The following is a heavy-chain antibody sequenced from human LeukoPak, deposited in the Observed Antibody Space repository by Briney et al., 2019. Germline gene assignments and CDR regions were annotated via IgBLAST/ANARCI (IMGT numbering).Heavy chain of an antibody. Sequence: GRSLRLSCAASGFTFSTYAMHWVRQAPGKGLEWVAVISHDGSNKYYADSVKGRFTISRDNSKNTLYLQMNSLRAEDTAVYYCARRKGELRDGGYVGGALGYWGQGTLVTVSS. CDR1: GFTFSTYA. CDR2: ISHDGSNK. D-gene: IGHD3-10*01. J-gene: IGHJ4*02. CDR3: ARRKGELRDGGYVGGALGY. V-gene: IGHV3-30-3*01.